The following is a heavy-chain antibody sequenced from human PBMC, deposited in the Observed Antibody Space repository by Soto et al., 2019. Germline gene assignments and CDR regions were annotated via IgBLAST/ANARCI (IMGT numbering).Heavy chain of an antibody. CDR1: GFTFSSYA. CDR2: ISGSGGST. CDR3: EKVRPGYSSKLLAY. D-gene: IGHD6-13*01. J-gene: IGHJ4*02. Sequence: EVQLLESGGGLVQPGASLRLSCAASGFTFSSYAMSWVRQAPGKGLEWVSAISGSGGSTYYADSVKGRFTLSRDNSKDTLYLQMNSLRAEDTAVYYCEKVRPGYSSKLLAYWGQGTLVTVSS. V-gene: IGHV3-23*01.